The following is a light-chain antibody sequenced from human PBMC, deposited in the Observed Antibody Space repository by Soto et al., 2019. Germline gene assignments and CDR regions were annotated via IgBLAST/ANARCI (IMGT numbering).Light chain of an antibody. CDR3: CSYAGDLAL. CDR2: DVS. V-gene: IGLV2-11*01. Sequence: QSVLTQPRSVSGSPGQSVTISCTGTGSDVGGYDFVSWYQQPPGKAPKLMISDVSKRPSGVPDRFSGSKSGNTASLTISGLQAEDEADYYCCSYAGDLALFGGGTKVTVL. J-gene: IGLJ2*01. CDR1: GSDVGGYDF.